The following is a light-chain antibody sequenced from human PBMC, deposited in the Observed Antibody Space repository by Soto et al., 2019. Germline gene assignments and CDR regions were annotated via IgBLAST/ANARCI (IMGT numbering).Light chain of an antibody. CDR1: QSVLYSSNNKNY. Sequence: DIVMTQYPDSLAVSLGERATINCKSSQSVLYSSNNKNYLAWYQQKPGQPPKLLIYWASTRESGVPDRFSGSGSGTDFTLTISSLQAEDVAVYYCQQYYITPRTLGQGTKVEIK. CDR3: QQYYITPRT. V-gene: IGKV4-1*01. J-gene: IGKJ1*01. CDR2: WAS.